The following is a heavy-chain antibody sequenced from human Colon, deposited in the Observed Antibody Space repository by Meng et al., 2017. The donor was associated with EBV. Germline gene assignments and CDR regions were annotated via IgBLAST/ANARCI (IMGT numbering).Heavy chain of an antibody. V-gene: IGHV4-39*07. J-gene: IGHJ4*02. Sequence: QLAPEEPGPGMVKPSDTLTLTCIPSGDSVSDTNHFWGWVRQAPGKGLEWVGSINSNWNTYSNPSLTSRVTMSLDTSKNRFSLKLSSVTAADTAVYYCVRVRGDFDYWGQGTLVTVSS. CDR2: INSNWNT. D-gene: IGHD3-16*01. CDR3: VRVRGDFDY. CDR1: GDSVSDTNHF.